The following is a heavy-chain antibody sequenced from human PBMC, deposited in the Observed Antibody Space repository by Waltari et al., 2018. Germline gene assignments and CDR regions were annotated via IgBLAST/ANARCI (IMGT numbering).Heavy chain of an antibody. J-gene: IGHJ4*02. CDR1: GLHLSTYW. D-gene: IGHD6-19*01. Sequence: EVQMVESGGGLVKPGGLLRRACSASGLHLSTYWMTWVRQAPGRVLEWVANIKKDGSAKYYVDSVRGRSTISRDNSNNSLFLQINSLRDDDTAVYYCVTDVSGWYVNWGQGTSVTVSS. CDR2: IKKDGSAK. V-gene: IGHV3-7*01. CDR3: VTDVSGWYVN.